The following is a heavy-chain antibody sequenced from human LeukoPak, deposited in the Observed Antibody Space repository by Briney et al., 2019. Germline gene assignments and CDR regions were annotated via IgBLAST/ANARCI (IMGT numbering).Heavy chain of an antibody. CDR1: GGSISSYY. J-gene: IGHJ5*02. CDR3: ARAIPDTAMVTGWFDP. V-gene: IGHV4-4*07. Sequence: PSETLSLTCTVSGGSISSYYWSWIRQPAGKGLEWIGRIYTSGSTNYNPSLKSRVTMSVDTSKNQCSLKLSSVTAADTAVYYCARAIPDTAMVTGWFDPWGQGTLVTVSS. CDR2: IYTSGST. D-gene: IGHD5-18*01.